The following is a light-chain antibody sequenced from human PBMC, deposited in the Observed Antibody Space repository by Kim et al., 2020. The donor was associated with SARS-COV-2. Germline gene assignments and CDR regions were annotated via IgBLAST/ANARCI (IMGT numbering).Light chain of an antibody. CDR3: QQRSIWPPGS. Sequence: SPGNTATLSCRARQSVSSSLAWYQQKPGPAPRLLIYDASNRANGIPGRFSGSRSGTDFTLTISSLEPEDFAVYYCQQRSIWPPGSFGQGTKVDIK. CDR2: DAS. J-gene: IGKJ2*04. CDR1: QSVSSS. V-gene: IGKV3-11*01.